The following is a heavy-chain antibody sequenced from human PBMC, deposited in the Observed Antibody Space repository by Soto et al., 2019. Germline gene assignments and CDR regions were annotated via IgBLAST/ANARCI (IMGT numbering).Heavy chain of an antibody. J-gene: IGHJ4*02. D-gene: IGHD1-26*01. Sequence: QVQLQQWGAGLLKPSETLSLTCAVYGGSFSGYYWSWIRQPPGKGLEWIGEINHSGSTNYNPSLKSRVTLSVDTSKNQFSLKLSSVTAADTAVYYCARGRGQATFDYWGQGTLVTVSS. CDR2: INHSGST. V-gene: IGHV4-34*01. CDR3: ARGRGQATFDY. CDR1: GGSFSGYY.